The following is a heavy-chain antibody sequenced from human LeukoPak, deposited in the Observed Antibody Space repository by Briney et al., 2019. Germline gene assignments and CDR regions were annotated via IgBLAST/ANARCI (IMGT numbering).Heavy chain of an antibody. CDR1: GFTFSSYW. CDR2: INRDGSST. CDR3: ARTSMVRGVRNRLNWFDP. D-gene: IGHD3-10*01. V-gene: IGHV3-74*01. Sequence: PGGSLRLSCAASGFTFSSYWMHWVRQAPGKGLVWVSRINRDGSSTIYADSGKGRFTIARDNAKNTLCLQMNSLRAEDTAVYYCARTSMVRGVRNRLNWFDPWGQGTLVTVSS. J-gene: IGHJ5*02.